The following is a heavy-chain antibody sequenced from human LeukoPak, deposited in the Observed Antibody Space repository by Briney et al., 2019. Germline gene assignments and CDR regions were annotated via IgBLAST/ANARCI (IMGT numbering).Heavy chain of an antibody. CDR3: ASSHSTSCCYYYYHGMDV. CDR1: RFTFTDYW. J-gene: IGHJ6*02. D-gene: IGHD2-2*01. Sequence: GGSLRLSCAASRFTFTDYWMSWVRQAPGKGLEWVANTKQDGSEKYYMDSVKGRFTISRDNAKNSLYLQMSSLRVEDTAVYYCASSHSTSCCYYYYHGMDVWGQGTTVTVSS. CDR2: TKQDGSEK. V-gene: IGHV3-7*03.